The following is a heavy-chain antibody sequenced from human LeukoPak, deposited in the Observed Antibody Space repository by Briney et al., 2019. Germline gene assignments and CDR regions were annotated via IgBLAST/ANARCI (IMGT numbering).Heavy chain of an antibody. CDR1: GGSFSGYY. J-gene: IGHJ6*03. CDR2: INHSGST. Sequence: SETLSLTCAVYGGSFSGYYWSWIRQPPGKGLEWIGEINHSGSTNYNPSLKSRVTISVDTSKNQFSLKLSSVTAADTAMYYCARVKDPGGYYYYYYMDVWGKGTTVTVPS. V-gene: IGHV4-34*01. CDR3: ARVKDPGGYYYYYYMDV. D-gene: IGHD3-16*01.